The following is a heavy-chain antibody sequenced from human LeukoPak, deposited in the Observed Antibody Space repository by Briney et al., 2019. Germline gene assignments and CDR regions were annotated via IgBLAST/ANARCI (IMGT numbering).Heavy chain of an antibody. D-gene: IGHD3-22*01. CDR1: GGIFSSYS. CDR3: ARLAGRFITGSIWSHSEEIDV. Sequence: SVNVSCKASGGIFSSYSVNWVRQDPGQGLEWLGGIIPIFGSATYAHKFQGRVTITADKSPSTAYLELHSLKAENSDSYYCARLAGRFITGSIWSHSEEIDVWGQGTTVTVSS. CDR2: IIPIFGSA. V-gene: IGHV1-69*06. J-gene: IGHJ3*01.